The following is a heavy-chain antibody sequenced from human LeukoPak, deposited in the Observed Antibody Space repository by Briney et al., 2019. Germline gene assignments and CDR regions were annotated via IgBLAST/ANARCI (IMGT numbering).Heavy chain of an antibody. CDR2: IRYDGSNK. D-gene: IGHD6-19*01. Sequence: GGSLRLSCAASGFTFSSYSMNWVRQAPGKGLEWVAFIRYDGSNKYYADSVKGRFTISRDNSKNTLYLQMNSLRAEDTAVYYCAKDSGQWLLTFDIWGQGTMVTVSS. CDR3: AKDSGQWLLTFDI. CDR1: GFTFSSYS. J-gene: IGHJ3*02. V-gene: IGHV3-30*02.